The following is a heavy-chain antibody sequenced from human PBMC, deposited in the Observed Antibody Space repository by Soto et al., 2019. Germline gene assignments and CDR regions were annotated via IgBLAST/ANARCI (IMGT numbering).Heavy chain of an antibody. CDR3: TSWASLAY. CDR1: GFAFGDYY. Sequence: PGGSLRLSCTVSGFAFGDYYMSWVRQAPGKGLEWVGFIRSKTYGGTTEDAASVKGRFTISRDDSKRIAYRQMNSLKSEDTAVYYCTSWASLAYWGQGTLVTVSS. J-gene: IGHJ4*02. CDR2: IRSKTYGGTT. D-gene: IGHD3-16*01. V-gene: IGHV3-49*04.